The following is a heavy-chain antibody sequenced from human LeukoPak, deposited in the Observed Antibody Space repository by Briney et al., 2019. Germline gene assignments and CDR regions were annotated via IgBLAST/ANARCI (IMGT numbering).Heavy chain of an antibody. D-gene: IGHD3-10*01. Sequence: SETLSLTCTVSGDSISSNHYYWGWIRQPPGKGLEWIGTIFYTGSTNYNPSLKSRVTISVDTSKNQFSLKLSSVTAADTAVYYCATTTRYYGSGTQDYWGQGTLVTVSS. CDR1: GDSISSNHYY. CDR3: ATTTRYYGSGTQDY. J-gene: IGHJ4*02. CDR2: IFYTGST. V-gene: IGHV4-39*07.